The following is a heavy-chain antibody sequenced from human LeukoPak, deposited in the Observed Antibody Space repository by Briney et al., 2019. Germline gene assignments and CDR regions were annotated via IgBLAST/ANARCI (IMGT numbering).Heavy chain of an antibody. V-gene: IGHV1-69*04. CDR1: GGTFSSYT. CDR2: IIPILGIA. CDR3: ARDKDGGKKYYYYYMDV. Sequence: SAKVSCKASGGTFSSYTISWVRQAPGQGLEWMGRIIPILGIANYAQKFQGRVTITADKSTSTAYMELSSLRSEDTAVYYCARDKDGGKKYYYYYMDVWGKGTTVTVSS. D-gene: IGHD4-23*01. J-gene: IGHJ6*03.